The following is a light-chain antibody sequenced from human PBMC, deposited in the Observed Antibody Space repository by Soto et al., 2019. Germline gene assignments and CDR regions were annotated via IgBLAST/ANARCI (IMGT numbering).Light chain of an antibody. CDR1: QSFSSY. CDR2: DAS. Sequence: EIVLTQSPATLSLSPGERATLSCRASQSFSSYLAWYQQKPGQAPRLLIYDASKRATGIPDRFSGSGSGTDFTLTISRLEPEDFAVYYCQHYGSLVLTFGGGTKVEIK. CDR3: QHYGSLVLT. J-gene: IGKJ4*01. V-gene: IGKV3-11*01.